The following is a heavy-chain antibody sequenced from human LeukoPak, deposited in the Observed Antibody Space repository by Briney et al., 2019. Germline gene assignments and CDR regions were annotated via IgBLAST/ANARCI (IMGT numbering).Heavy chain of an antibody. Sequence: GGSLRLSCAASGFTFSDYRMNWVRQAPGKGLEWISYISNDLSTIHYAASVKGRFTISRDNANSSLYLQMNSLRAEDTAVYYCARDLIRGANTYYFYYYGMDVWGQGTTVTVSS. V-gene: IGHV3-48*04. J-gene: IGHJ6*02. CDR1: GFTFSDYR. CDR3: ARDLIRGANTYYFYYYGMDV. CDR2: ISNDLSTI. D-gene: IGHD3-10*01.